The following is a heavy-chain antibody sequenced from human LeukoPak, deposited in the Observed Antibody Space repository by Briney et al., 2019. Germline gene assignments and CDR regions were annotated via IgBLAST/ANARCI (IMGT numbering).Heavy chain of an antibody. CDR1: GFTFSSYG. Sequence: PGGSLRLSCAASGFTFSSYGMRWVRQAPGEGLEWVAVISYDGSNKYYADSVKGRFTISRDNSKNTLYLQMNSLRAEDTAVYYCAKGRWLQLLSYFDYWGQGTLVTVSS. J-gene: IGHJ4*02. D-gene: IGHD5-24*01. CDR3: AKGRWLQLLSYFDY. V-gene: IGHV3-30*18. CDR2: ISYDGSNK.